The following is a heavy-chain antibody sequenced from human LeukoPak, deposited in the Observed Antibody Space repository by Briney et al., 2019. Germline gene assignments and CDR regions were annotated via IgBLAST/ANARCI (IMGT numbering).Heavy chain of an antibody. J-gene: IGHJ3*02. D-gene: IGHD1-26*01. CDR2: ISSSSSYI. Sequence: GGSLRLSCAASGFTFSSYSMNWVRQAPGKGLEWVSSISSSSSYIYYADSVKGRFTISRDNAKNPLYLQMNSLRAEDTAVYYCARLFGSPVDAFDIWGQGTMVTVSS. CDR3: ARLFGSPVDAFDI. V-gene: IGHV3-21*01. CDR1: GFTFSSYS.